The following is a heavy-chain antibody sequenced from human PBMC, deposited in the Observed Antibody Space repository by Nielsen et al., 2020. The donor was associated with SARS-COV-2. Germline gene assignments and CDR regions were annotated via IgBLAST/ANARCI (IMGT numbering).Heavy chain of an antibody. V-gene: IGHV3-21*01. CDR1: GFTFSSYS. CDR3: ASSEKYCSSTSCFGFDY. D-gene: IGHD2-2*01. J-gene: IGHJ4*02. Sequence: GGSLRLSCAASGFTFSSYSMNWVRQAPGKGLEWVSSISSSSSYIYYADSVKGRFTISRDNAKNSLYLQMNSLRAEDTAVYYCASSEKYCSSTSCFGFDYWGQGTLVTVSS. CDR2: ISSSSSYI.